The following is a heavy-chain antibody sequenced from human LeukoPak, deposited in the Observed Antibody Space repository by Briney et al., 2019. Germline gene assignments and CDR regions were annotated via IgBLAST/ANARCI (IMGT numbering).Heavy chain of an antibody. CDR2: MNPNSGNT. J-gene: IGHJ3*01. Sequence: ASVKVSCKASGYTFTSYDINWVRQATGQGLEWMGWMNPNSGNTGYAQKFQGRVTITRNTSISTAYMELSSLRSEDTAIYYCARIRDGYNDAYDLWGQGTVVTVPS. CDR3: ARIRDGYNDAYDL. D-gene: IGHD5-24*01. V-gene: IGHV1-8*03. CDR1: GYTFTSYD.